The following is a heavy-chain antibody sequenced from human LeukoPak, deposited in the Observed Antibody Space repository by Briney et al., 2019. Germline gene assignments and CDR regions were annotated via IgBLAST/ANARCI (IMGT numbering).Heavy chain of an antibody. J-gene: IGHJ3*02. V-gene: IGHV4-31*03. D-gene: IGHD3-22*01. CDR1: GVSISSGGCY. CDR3: ARDYYDSRRTYDI. Sequence: PSQTLSLPCTVSGVSISSGGCYWTSTRQLPGKGLEWIVYIHYSGTTYYSPSLKSRISISVDTSKNQFSLKLRSMTGADTAVYYCARDYYDSRRTYDIWGQGTMVTVSS. CDR2: IHYSGTT.